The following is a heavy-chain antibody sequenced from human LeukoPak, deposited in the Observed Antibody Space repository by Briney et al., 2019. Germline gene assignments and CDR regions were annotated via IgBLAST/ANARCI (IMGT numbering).Heavy chain of an antibody. CDR2: ISYDGSNK. V-gene: IGHV3-30-3*01. D-gene: IGHD3-10*01. CDR3: ARGGYYYGSGESDY. J-gene: IGHJ4*02. Sequence: GGSLRLSCAASGFTFSSYAMHWVRQAPGKGLEWVAVISYDGSNKYYADSVKGRFTISRDNSKNTLYLQMNSLRAEDTAVYYCARGGYYYGSGESDYWGQGTLVTVSS. CDR1: GFTFSSYA.